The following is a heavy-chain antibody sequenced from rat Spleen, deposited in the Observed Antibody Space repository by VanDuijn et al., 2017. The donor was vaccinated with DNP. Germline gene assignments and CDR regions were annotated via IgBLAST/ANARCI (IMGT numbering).Heavy chain of an antibody. CDR2: ISPSGGST. CDR1: GFTLSNYG. V-gene: IGHV5-19*01. CDR3: ARRGYGGRGFFDY. J-gene: IGHJ2*01. D-gene: IGHD1-11*01. Sequence: EVQLVESGGGLVQPGRSLKLSCAASGFTLSNYGMHWIRQAPTKGLEWVASISPSGGSTYYRDSVKGRFTASRDNAKSTLNLQMDSLRSEDTATYYCARRGYGGRGFFDYWGQGVMVTVSS.